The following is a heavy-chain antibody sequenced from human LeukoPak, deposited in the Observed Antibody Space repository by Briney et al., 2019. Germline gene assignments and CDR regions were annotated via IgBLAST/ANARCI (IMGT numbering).Heavy chain of an antibody. Sequence: SVKVSCKASGGTFSSYAISWVRQAPGQGLEWMGGIIPSFGTANYAQKFQGRVTITADESTSTAYMELSSLRSEDTAVYYCARERPDFWSGRGWYMDVWGKRTTVTVSS. D-gene: IGHD3-3*01. CDR1: GGTFSSYA. CDR3: ARERPDFWSGRGWYMDV. CDR2: IIPSFGTA. V-gene: IGHV1-69*01. J-gene: IGHJ6*03.